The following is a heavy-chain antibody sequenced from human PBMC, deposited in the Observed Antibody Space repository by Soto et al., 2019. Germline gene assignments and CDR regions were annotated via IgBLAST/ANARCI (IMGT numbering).Heavy chain of an antibody. Sequence: EVQLVDSGGDLVQPGGSLRLSCAASGFTFSTYWMSWVRQAPRKGLEWVANIDPDGSQKYYVDSVKGRFTISRDNAKNSLYLQMNSLRAEDMAVYYCARDMGPSGAYGYWGQGTLVTVSS. CDR2: IDPDGSQK. CDR1: GFTFSTYW. V-gene: IGHV3-7*03. J-gene: IGHJ4*02. D-gene: IGHD1-26*01. CDR3: ARDMGPSGAYGY.